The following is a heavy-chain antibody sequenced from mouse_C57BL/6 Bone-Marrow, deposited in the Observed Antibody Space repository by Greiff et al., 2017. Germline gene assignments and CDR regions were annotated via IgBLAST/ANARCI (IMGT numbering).Heavy chain of an antibody. CDR2: IDPEDGET. D-gene: IGHD2-10*02. Sequence: EVQLQQSGAELVKPGASVKLSCTASGFNIKDYYMHWVKQRTEQGLEWIGRIDPEDGETKYSPKFQSKATITADTTSNTAYMQLSSLTSEDTAVYYGARYGNVVWGTGTTVTVSS. CDR1: GFNIKDYY. CDR3: ARYGNVV. J-gene: IGHJ1*03. V-gene: IGHV14-2*01.